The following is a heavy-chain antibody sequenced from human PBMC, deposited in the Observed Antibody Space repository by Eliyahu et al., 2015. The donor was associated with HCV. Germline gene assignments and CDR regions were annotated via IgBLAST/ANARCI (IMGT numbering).Heavy chain of an antibody. CDR2: IKFDGRAT. CDR1: GFSVTAXW. D-gene: IGHD2-8*01. Sequence: EVQLVESGGGLVRPGGSLRLSCAASGFSVTAXWMHWVRQAPGKGVGWGGHIKFDGRATDYIDSVKGRFTISRDIAKNELYLEMASLRSDDTATYYCAAGGVRAMGNWGQGALVTVSS. J-gene: IGHJ4*02. CDR3: AAGGVRAMGN. V-gene: IGHV3-74*01.